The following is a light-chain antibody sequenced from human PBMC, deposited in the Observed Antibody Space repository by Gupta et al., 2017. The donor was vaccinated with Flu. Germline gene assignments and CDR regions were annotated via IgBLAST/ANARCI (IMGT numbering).Light chain of an antibody. J-gene: IGKJ1*01. CDR2: WAS. CDR3: QQDYTIPT. V-gene: IGKV4-1*01. Sequence: DIVMTQSPDSLAVSLGERATINCKSSQSILYNAKNKNSLAWYQQKPGQPPRLLIYWASTRESGIPDRFSGSESGTDFTLAMSSLQAEDVAVYYWQQDYTIPTFGQGTKVEIK. CDR1: QSILYNAKNKNS.